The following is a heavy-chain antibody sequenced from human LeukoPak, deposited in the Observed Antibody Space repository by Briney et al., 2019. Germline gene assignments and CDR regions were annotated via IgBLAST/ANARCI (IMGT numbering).Heavy chain of an antibody. CDR3: ARSRELLGDYYFDY. V-gene: IGHV3-30*04. D-gene: IGHD1-26*01. CDR2: ISYDGSNK. Sequence: GGSLRLSCAASGFTFSSYAMHWVRQAPGKGLEWVAVISYDGSNKYYADSVKGRFTISRDNSKNTLCLQMNSLRAEDTAVYYCARSRELLGDYYFDYWGQGTLVTVSS. J-gene: IGHJ4*02. CDR1: GFTFSSYA.